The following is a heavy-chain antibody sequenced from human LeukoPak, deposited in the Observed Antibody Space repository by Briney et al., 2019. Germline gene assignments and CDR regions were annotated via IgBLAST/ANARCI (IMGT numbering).Heavy chain of an antibody. J-gene: IGHJ4*02. CDR2: IYSGGST. D-gene: IGHD6-19*01. CDR1: GFTVSSNY. CDR3: ARDKSIGWSYYFDF. V-gene: IGHV3-53*01. Sequence: GGSLRLSCAASGFTVSSNYMSWVRQAPGKGLEWVSVIYSGGSTYYADSVKGRFTISRDNSKNTLYLQMNSLRAEDTAVYYCARDKSIGWSYYFDFWGQGTLVTVSS.